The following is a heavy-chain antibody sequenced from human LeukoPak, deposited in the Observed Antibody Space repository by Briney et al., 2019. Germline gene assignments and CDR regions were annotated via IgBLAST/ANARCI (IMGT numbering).Heavy chain of an antibody. CDR1: GGSISSYY. CDR3: ARRARATAGGDYFDY. CDR2: IYYSGNT. D-gene: IGHD6-13*01. Sequence: SETLSLTCTVSGGSISSYYWTWIRQPPGKGLEWIGYIYYSGNTNYNPSLKSRVTISLDTSRNQFSLKLSSVTAADTAVYYCARRARATAGGDYFDYWGQGTLVTVSS. J-gene: IGHJ4*02. V-gene: IGHV4-59*08.